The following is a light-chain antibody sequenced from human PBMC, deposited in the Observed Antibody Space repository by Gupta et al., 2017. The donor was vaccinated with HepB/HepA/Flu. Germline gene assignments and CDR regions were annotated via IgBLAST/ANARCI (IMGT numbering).Light chain of an antibody. CDR2: SAS. J-gene: IGKJ2*04. CDR3: QQSYSSPRSS. Sequence: DIQMTQSPTSLSASVGDRVTITCRASQSIRNHVNWYQQKPGKAPKLLIHSASTLQSGVPSRFSGSGSETDFTLTISSLQPEDFATYYCQQSYSSPRSSFGQGTKLDI. V-gene: IGKV1-39*01. CDR1: QSIRNH.